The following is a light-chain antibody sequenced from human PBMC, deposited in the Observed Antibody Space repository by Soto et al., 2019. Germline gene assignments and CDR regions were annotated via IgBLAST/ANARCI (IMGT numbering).Light chain of an antibody. J-gene: IGKJ3*01. CDR3: QQYNITSFS. CDR1: QSLSSTY. CDR2: AAS. Sequence: EVVLTQSPGTLSLSPGDRATLSCRASQSLSSTYLVWYQQRSGRAPRLLISAASSRAAGVPARFSASGSGTDFTLTITSLEPADLAVEYWQQYNITSFSFGRGTKLEIK. V-gene: IGKV3-20*01.